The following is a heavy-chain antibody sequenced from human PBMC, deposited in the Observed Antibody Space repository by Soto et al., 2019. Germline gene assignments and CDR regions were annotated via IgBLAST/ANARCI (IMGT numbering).Heavy chain of an antibody. CDR3: ARGLYSGWHYFDY. J-gene: IGHJ4*02. CDR1: GFTVSSNY. D-gene: IGHD5-12*01. Sequence: PGGSLRLSCAASGFTVSSNYMSWVRQAPGKGLEWVSVIYSGGSTYNADSVKGRFTISRDNSKNTLYLQMNSLRAEDTAVYYCARGLYSGWHYFDYWGQGTLVTVSS. V-gene: IGHV3-66*01. CDR2: IYSGGST.